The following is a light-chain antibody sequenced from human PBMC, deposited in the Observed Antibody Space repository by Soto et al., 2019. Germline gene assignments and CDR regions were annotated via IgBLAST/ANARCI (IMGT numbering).Light chain of an antibody. CDR3: QQYNNWPRIT. J-gene: IGKJ5*01. V-gene: IGKV3-15*01. Sequence: EIVMTQSPTTLSVSPGERATLSSRASQSVSSNLAWYQQKPGQAPRLLIYGASTRATGIPARFSGSGSGTEFTLTISSLQSEGFAVYYCQQYNNWPRITFGQGTRLEIK. CDR2: GAS. CDR1: QSVSSN.